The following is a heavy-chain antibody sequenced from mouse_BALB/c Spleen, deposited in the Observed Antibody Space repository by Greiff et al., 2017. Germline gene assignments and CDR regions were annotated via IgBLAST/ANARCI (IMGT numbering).Heavy chain of an antibody. CDR3: ARDYSAMDY. V-gene: IGHV5-4*02. CDR2: ISDGGSYT. Sequence: DVKLVESGGGLVKPGGSLKLSCAASGFTFSDYFMYWVRQTPEKRLEWVATISDGGSYTYYPDSVKGRFTISRDNAKNNLYLQMSSLKSEDTAMYYCARDYSAMDYWGQGTSVTVSS. CDR1: GFTFSDYF. J-gene: IGHJ4*01. D-gene: IGHD2-12*01.